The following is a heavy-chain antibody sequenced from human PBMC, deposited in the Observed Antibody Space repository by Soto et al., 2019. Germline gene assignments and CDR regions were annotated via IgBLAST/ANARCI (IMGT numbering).Heavy chain of an antibody. Sequence: KTXETLSLTCAVYGWSFSGYYWSWIRQSPGKGLDWIGEINHSGSSISNPSLKGRVTISVDTSKNQFSLKLRSVTAADTAAYYCARGISLIVEVHRDAPDKYYFDYWSQGTLVTVSS. J-gene: IGHJ4*02. CDR2: INHSGSS. CDR3: ARGISLIVEVHRDAPDKYYFDY. V-gene: IGHV4-34*01. D-gene: IGHD2-15*01. CDR1: GWSFSGYY.